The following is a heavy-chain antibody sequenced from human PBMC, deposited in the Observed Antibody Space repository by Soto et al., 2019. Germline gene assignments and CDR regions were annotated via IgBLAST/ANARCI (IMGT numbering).Heavy chain of an antibody. CDR3: ARDRIVGTSYFDY. V-gene: IGHV4-4*07. Sequence: PSETLSLTCTVSGGSINSFYWSCIRQPAGKGLEWIGRIYSSGTTNYNPSLKGRVAMSVDTSKNQLSLSLSSVTAADTAVYYCARDRIVGTSYFDYWGQGTLVTVSS. D-gene: IGHD1-26*01. J-gene: IGHJ4*02. CDR2: IYSSGTT. CDR1: GGSINSFY.